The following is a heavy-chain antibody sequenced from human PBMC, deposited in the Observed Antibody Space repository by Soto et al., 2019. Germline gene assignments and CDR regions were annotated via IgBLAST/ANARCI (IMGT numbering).Heavy chain of an antibody. CDR1: GFIFTIYG. Sequence: EGQLVESGGGLVKPGGSLRLSCAASGFIFTIYGMHWVRQAPGKGLEWVASISRTGDDVLYADSVKGRFSISRDNAKNSLSLQMSSLRVEDTSVYYCATDSLYSTTWYDYFDLWGQGTLVTVSS. D-gene: IGHD4-17*01. CDR3: ATDSLYSTTWYDYFDL. CDR2: ISRTGDDV. J-gene: IGHJ5*02. V-gene: IGHV3-21*06.